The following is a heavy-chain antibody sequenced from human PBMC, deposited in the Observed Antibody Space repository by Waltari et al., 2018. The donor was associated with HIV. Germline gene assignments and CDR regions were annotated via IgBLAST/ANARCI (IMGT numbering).Heavy chain of an antibody. CDR2: ISSNGGST. Sequence: EVQLVESGGGLVQPGGSLRLSCSASVFPFSSSAMPWVRQPPGKGLEYVSAISSNGGSTYYADSVKGRFTISRDNSKNTLYLQMSSLRAEDTAVYYCVKARYSGSYSGFDYWGQGTLVTVSS. D-gene: IGHD1-26*01. J-gene: IGHJ4*02. CDR3: VKARYSGSYSGFDY. CDR1: VFPFSSSA. V-gene: IGHV3-64D*06.